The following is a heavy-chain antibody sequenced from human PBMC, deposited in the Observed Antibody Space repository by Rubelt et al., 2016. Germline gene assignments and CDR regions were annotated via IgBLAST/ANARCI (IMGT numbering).Heavy chain of an antibody. J-gene: IGHJ4*02. CDR2: LSGSGGST. CDR3: AKDRAVLRFLEAFDY. D-gene: IGHD3-3*01. CDR1: GFTFSSYA. V-gene: IGHV3-23*01. Sequence: EVQLLESGGGLVQPGGSLRLSCAASGFTFSSYAMSWVRQAPGKGLEWLSALSGSGGSTYYADSVKGRFTISRDNSKNTQYLQMNSLRAEDTAVYYCAKDRAVLRFLEAFDYWGQGTLVTVSS.